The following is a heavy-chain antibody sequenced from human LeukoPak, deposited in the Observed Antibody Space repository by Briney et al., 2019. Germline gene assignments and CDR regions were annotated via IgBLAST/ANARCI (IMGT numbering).Heavy chain of an antibody. CDR1: GFTFSSYS. Sequence: GGSLRLSCAASGFTFSSYSMNWVRQAPGKGLEWVSSISSSSSYIYYADSVKGRFTISRDNAKNSLYLQMNSLRAEDTAVYYCARVIRAAGTAFDYWGQGTLVTVSS. D-gene: IGHD6-13*01. J-gene: IGHJ4*02. CDR3: ARVIRAAGTAFDY. V-gene: IGHV3-21*01. CDR2: ISSSSSYI.